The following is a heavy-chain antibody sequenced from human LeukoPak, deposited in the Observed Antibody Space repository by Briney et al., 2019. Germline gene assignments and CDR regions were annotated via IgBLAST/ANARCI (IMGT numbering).Heavy chain of an antibody. V-gene: IGHV1-2*02. CDR2: INPNTGGT. D-gene: IGHD3-10*01. J-gene: IGHJ4*02. CDR1: GHTFTGFY. CDR3: AREGDFNGSGRGDS. Sequence: ASVKVSCKTSGHTFTGFYIHWVRQAPGQGLEWMGWINPNTGGTNSAQKLQSRVTMTTDTSISTAYMDLRRLTSDDTAVYFCAREGDFNGSGRGDSWGQGTLVSVSS.